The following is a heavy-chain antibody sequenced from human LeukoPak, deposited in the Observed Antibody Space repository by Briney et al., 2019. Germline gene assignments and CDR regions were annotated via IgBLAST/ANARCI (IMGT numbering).Heavy chain of an antibody. V-gene: IGHV3-7*05. CDR2: IKQGEIEK. D-gene: IGHD6-25*01. CDR3: ARGASAAV. Sequence: GGSLRLSCAASGFTFSSYSMSWVRQAPGKGLEWVANIKQGEIEKYYADSVKGRFTISRDNAKNSLHLQMNSLRAEDTAVYYCARGASAAVWGQGTLVTVSS. J-gene: IGHJ4*02. CDR1: GFTFSSYS.